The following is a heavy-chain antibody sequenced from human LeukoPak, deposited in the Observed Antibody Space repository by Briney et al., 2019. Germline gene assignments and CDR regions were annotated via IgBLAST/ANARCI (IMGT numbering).Heavy chain of an antibody. CDR3: ARDMVVGSHDY. D-gene: IGHD2-15*01. CDR1: GFTFSSYW. J-gene: IGHJ4*02. CDR2: IKSDGSST. Sequence: PGGSLRLSCAASGFTFSSYWMHWVRQAPGKGLVWVSRIKSDGSSTSYADSVKGRFTISRDNAKSTLYLQMNSLRAEDTAVYYCARDMVVGSHDYWGQGTLVTVSS. V-gene: IGHV3-74*01.